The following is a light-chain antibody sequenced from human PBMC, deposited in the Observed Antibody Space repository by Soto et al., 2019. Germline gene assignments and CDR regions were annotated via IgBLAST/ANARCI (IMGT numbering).Light chain of an antibody. CDR3: QQFSSYPLT. Sequence: PRERVTLSCRASQSVSSSYLTWYQQKPGQAPRLLIYGASTRATSIPARFSGSGSGTDFTLTISSLQPEDFAVYYCQQFSSYPLTFGGGTKVDIK. V-gene: IGKV3-20*01. J-gene: IGKJ4*01. CDR2: GAS. CDR1: QSVSSSY.